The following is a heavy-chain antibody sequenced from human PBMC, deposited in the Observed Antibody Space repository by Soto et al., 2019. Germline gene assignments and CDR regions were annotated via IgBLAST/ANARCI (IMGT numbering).Heavy chain of an antibody. V-gene: IGHV3-30*19. D-gene: IGHD3-22*01. Sequence: GGSLRLSCAASGFTFSSYGMHWVRQAPGKGLEWVAVIWYDGSNKYYADSVKGRFTISRDNSKNTLYLQMNSLRAEDTAVYYCARDLNYYDSSGYYYKGPYYYGMDVWGQGTTVTVSS. J-gene: IGHJ6*02. CDR1: GFTFSSYG. CDR2: IWYDGSNK. CDR3: ARDLNYYDSSGYYYKGPYYYGMDV.